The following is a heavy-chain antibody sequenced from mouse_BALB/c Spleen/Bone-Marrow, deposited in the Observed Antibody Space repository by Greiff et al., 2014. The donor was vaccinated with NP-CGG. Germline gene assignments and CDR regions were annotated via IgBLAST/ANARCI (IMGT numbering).Heavy chain of an antibody. CDR3: ASYYDYDGRGY. V-gene: IGHV1-87*01. CDR1: GYTFTSYW. D-gene: IGHD2-4*01. J-gene: IGHJ2*01. CDR2: IYPGDGDT. Sequence: QVQLKESGAELARPGASVKLSCKASGYTFTSYWMQWVKQRPGQGLEWIGAIYPGDGDTRCTQKFKGKATLTADKSSSTAYMQLSSLASEDSAVYYCASYYDYDGRGYWGQGTTLTVSS.